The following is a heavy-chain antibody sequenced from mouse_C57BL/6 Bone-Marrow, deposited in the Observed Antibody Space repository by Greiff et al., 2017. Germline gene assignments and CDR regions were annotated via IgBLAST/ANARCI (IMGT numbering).Heavy chain of an antibody. Sequence: VMLVESGGGLVKPGGSLKLSCAASGFTFSDYGMHWVRQAPEKGLECVAYISSGSSTINYADTVKGRFTISRDNAKNTLFLQMSSLRSEDTAMYDCARDDGYRYAMDYWGQGTSVTVSS. D-gene: IGHD2-3*01. CDR2: ISSGSSTI. V-gene: IGHV5-17*01. J-gene: IGHJ4*01. CDR1: GFTFSDYG. CDR3: ARDDGYRYAMDY.